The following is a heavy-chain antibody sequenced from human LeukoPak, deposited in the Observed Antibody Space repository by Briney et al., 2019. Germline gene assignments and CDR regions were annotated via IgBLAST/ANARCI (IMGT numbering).Heavy chain of an antibody. Sequence: GASVKVSCKASSYTFTRYGISWVRQAPGQGLEWMGWINTNTGNPTYAQGFTGRFVFSLDTSVRTAYLQINSLKADDTAVYYCARAPGIRAAFITWGQGTLVTVSS. CDR2: INTNTGNP. D-gene: IGHD6-13*01. V-gene: IGHV7-4-1*02. CDR3: ARAPGIRAAFIT. J-gene: IGHJ5*02. CDR1: SYTFTRYG.